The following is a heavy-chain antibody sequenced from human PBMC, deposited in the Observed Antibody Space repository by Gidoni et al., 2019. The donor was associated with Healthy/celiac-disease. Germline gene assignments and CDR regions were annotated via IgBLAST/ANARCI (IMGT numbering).Heavy chain of an antibody. CDR2: ISGDGGST. V-gene: IGHV3-43*02. D-gene: IGHD3-10*01. Sequence: EVQLVESGGGVVQPGGSLRLSCAASGFTFDDYAMLWVRQAPGKGLEWVSLISGDGGSTYYADSVKGRFTISRDNSKNSLYLQMNSLRTEDTALYYCAKDFAMVRRVIGYFDYWGQGTLVTVSS. CDR1: GFTFDDYA. J-gene: IGHJ4*02. CDR3: AKDFAMVRRVIGYFDY.